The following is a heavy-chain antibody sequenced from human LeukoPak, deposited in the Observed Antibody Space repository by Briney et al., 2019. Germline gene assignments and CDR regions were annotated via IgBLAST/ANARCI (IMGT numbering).Heavy chain of an antibody. V-gene: IGHV1-2*06. J-gene: IGHJ4*02. CDR1: GYTFTGYY. CDR2: INPNSGGT. D-gene: IGHD6-19*01. CDR3: ARRTRQWLVRDLLDY. Sequence: ASVKVSCKASGYTFTGYYMHWVRQAPGQGLEWMGRINPNSGGTNYAQKFQGRATMTRDTSISTAYMELSRLRSDDTAVYYCARRTRQWLVRDLLDYWGQGTLVTVSS.